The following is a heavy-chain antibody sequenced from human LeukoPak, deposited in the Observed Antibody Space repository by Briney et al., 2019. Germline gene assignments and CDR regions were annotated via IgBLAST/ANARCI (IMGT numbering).Heavy chain of an antibody. CDR2: ISSSCSNI. J-gene: IGHJ6*04. D-gene: IGHD3-10*02. CDR3: AELGITMIGGV. CDR1: GFTFSSYE. V-gene: IGHV3-48*03. Sequence: PGGSLRLSCAASGFTFSSYEMNWVRQAPGKGLEWVSYISSSCSNIYYADSVKGRFTIFRNNAKNSLYLQMNSLRAEDTAVYCCAELGITMIGGVWGKGTTVTISS.